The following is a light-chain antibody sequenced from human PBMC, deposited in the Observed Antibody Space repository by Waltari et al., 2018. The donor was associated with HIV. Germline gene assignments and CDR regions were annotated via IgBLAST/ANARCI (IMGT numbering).Light chain of an antibody. CDR3: SSYTSSSTFWV. V-gene: IGLV2-14*03. CDR2: DVS. CDR1: SSDVGCYNY. Sequence: QSALTQPASVSGSPGPSITISCTGTSSDVGCYNYVSWYQQHPGKAPKLMIYDVSNRPSGVSNRFSGSKSGNTASLTISGLQAEDEADYYCSSYTSSSTFWVFGGGTKLTVL. J-gene: IGLJ3*02.